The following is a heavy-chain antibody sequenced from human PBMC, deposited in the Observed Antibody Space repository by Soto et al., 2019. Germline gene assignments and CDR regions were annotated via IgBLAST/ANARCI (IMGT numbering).Heavy chain of an antibody. D-gene: IGHD2-8*01. CDR2: IYYSGST. Sequence: PSETLSLTCTVSGGSISSGGYYWSWIRQHPGKGLEWIGYIYYSGSTYYNPSLKSRVTISVDTSKNQFSLKLSSVTAADTAVCYCARLTRHCTNGVCYRIMDVWGKGTTVTVSS. V-gene: IGHV4-31*03. CDR3: ARLTRHCTNGVCYRIMDV. J-gene: IGHJ6*03. CDR1: GGSISSGGYY.